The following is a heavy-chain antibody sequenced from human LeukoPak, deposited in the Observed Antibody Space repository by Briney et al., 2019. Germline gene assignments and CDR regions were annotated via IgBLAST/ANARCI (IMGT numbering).Heavy chain of an antibody. CDR2: IYYSGST. J-gene: IGHJ4*02. D-gene: IGHD3-10*01. V-gene: IGHV4-39*01. Sequence: SETLSLTCTVPGGSISSSSYYWGWIRQPPGKGLEWIGSIYYSGSTYYNPSLKSRVTISVDTSKNQFSLKLSSVTAADTAVYYCARSYYGSGSPTHFDYWGQGTLVTVSS. CDR3: ARSYYGSGSPTHFDY. CDR1: GGSISSSSYY.